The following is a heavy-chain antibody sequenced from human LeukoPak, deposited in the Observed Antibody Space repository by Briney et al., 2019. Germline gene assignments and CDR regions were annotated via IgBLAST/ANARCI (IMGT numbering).Heavy chain of an antibody. CDR2: IIPIFGTA. J-gene: IGHJ4*02. V-gene: IGHV1-69*05. CDR3: ARGPESGDYFDY. D-gene: IGHD1-26*01. Sequence: SVKVSCKASGGTFSSYAISWVRQAPGQGLEWMGRIIPIFGTANYAQKFQGRVTITTDESTSTAYMELSSLRSEDTAVYYCARGPESGDYFDYWGQGTLVTVSS. CDR1: GGTFSSYA.